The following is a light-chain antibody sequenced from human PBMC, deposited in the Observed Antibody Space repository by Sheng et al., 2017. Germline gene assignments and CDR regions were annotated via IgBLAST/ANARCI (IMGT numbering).Light chain of an antibody. CDR2: AAS. J-gene: IGKJ2*01. V-gene: IGKV1-12*01. Sequence: DIQMTQSPSTLSAIVGDRVTITCRASQSIDIYLNWYQQKPGKAPKLLIYAASRLQTGVPSRFSASGSGTDFTLTISSLQPEDFVTYYCQQSNSFPYTFGQGTKLEIK. CDR3: QQSNSFPYT. CDR1: QSIDIY.